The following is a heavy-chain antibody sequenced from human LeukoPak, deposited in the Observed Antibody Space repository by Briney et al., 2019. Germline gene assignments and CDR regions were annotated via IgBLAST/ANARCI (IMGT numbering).Heavy chain of an antibody. Sequence: SETLSLTCTVSGGSISSYYWSWIRQPAGKGLEWIGRIYTSGSTNYNPSLKSRVTISLDTSKNQFSLKVNSVTAADTAVYYCARGSGSYSAYYYYGMDVWGQGTTVTVSS. CDR2: IYTSGST. J-gene: IGHJ6*02. V-gene: IGHV4-4*07. D-gene: IGHD1-26*01. CDR3: ARGSGSYSAYYYYGMDV. CDR1: GGSISSYY.